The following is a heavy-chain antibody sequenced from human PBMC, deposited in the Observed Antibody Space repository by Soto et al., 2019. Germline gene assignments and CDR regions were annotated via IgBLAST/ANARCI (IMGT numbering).Heavy chain of an antibody. D-gene: IGHD3-9*01. CDR1: GYTFTSYA. CDR2: INAGNGNT. CDR3: ARENRYFDWLSTRNWFDP. V-gene: IGHV1-3*01. J-gene: IGHJ5*02. Sequence: GASVKVSCKASGYTFTSYAMHWVRQAPGQRLEWMGWINAGNGNTKYSQKLQGRVTMTTDTSTSTAYMELRSLRSDDTAVYYCARENRYFDWLSTRNWFDPWGQGTLVTVSS.